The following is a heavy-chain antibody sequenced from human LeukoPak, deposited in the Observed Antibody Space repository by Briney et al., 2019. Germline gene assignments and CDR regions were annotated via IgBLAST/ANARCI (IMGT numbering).Heavy chain of an antibody. CDR1: GGSISSGDYS. Sequence: SETLSLTCAVSGGSISSGDYSWNWIRQPPGKGLEWIGYIAHSGSTYYSPSLKSRVTISVDRSKNQFSLKLSSVTAADTAVYYCARGSGSYYDNSGLDYWGQGTLVTVSP. J-gene: IGHJ4*02. CDR3: ARGSGSYYDNSGLDY. CDR2: IAHSGST. D-gene: IGHD3-22*01. V-gene: IGHV4-30-2*01.